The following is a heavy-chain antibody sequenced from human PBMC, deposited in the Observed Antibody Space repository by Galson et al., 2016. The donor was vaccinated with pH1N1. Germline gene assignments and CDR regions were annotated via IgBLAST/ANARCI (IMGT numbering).Heavy chain of an antibody. D-gene: IGHD4-17*01. Sequence: PALVTPTQTLTLTCTFSGFSLSTSGMCVSWIRQPPGKALEWLALIDWDDDKYYSTSLKTRLTISKDTSKNQVVLTMTNMDPVDTATYYCARMTYGDYSNLFDPWGQGTLVTVSS. CDR3: ARMTYGDYSNLFDP. V-gene: IGHV2-70*01. CDR1: GFSLSTSGMC. J-gene: IGHJ5*02. CDR2: IDWDDDK.